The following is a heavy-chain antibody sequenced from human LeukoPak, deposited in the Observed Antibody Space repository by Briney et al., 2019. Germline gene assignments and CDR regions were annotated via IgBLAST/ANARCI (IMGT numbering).Heavy chain of an antibody. CDR2: ISYDGSNK. CDR1: GFTFSSYS. CDR3: ARDGYNFAFGY. J-gene: IGHJ4*02. D-gene: IGHD5-24*01. V-gene: IGHV3-30-3*01. Sequence: GGSLRLSCAASGFTFSSYSMQWVRQAPGKGLEWVAVISYDGSNKYYADSVKGRFTVSRDNSKNTLYLQINSLRAEDTAMFHCARDGYNFAFGYWGQGTLVTVSS.